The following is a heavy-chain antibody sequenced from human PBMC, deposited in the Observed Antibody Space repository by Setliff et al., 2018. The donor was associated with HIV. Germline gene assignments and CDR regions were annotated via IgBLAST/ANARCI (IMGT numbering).Heavy chain of an antibody. J-gene: IGHJ4*02. Sequence: SETLSLTCAVSGYSISSGYYWGWIRQPPGKGLEWIGSISDSVNTFYNPSLKSRVTISVDTSKNQFSLKLSSVTAADTAVYYCARGVSSSWYLKVGYYFDYWGQGTLVTVSS. CDR1: GYSISSGYY. D-gene: IGHD6-13*01. CDR2: ISDSVNT. V-gene: IGHV4-38-2*01. CDR3: ARGVSSSWYLKVGYYFDY.